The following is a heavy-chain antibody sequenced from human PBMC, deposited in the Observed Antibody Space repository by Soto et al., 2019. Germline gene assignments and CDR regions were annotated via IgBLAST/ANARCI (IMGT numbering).Heavy chain of an antibody. Sequence: GGSLRLSCAASGFTFSTYAMSWVRQAPGKGLEWVSAISGSGDRTYYADSVKGRFTISRDNSRNTLYLQMNSLRAEDTAVYYCAKDLGAYSGYGVLDYWGRGTLVTVSS. D-gene: IGHD5-12*01. CDR1: GFTFSTYA. CDR3: AKDLGAYSGYGVLDY. V-gene: IGHV3-23*01. J-gene: IGHJ4*02. CDR2: ISGSGDRT.